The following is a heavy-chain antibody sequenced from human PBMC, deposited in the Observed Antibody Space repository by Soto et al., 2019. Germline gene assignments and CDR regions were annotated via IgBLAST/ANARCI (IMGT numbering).Heavy chain of an antibody. D-gene: IGHD3-16*02. CDR2: ISYDGSNK. Sequence: GGSLRLSCAASGFTFSSYAMHWVRQAPGKGLEWVAVISYDGSNKYYADSVKGRFTISRDNSKNTLYLQMNSLRAEDTAVYYCARGQFIGPDYYGMDVWGQGTTVTVSS. CDR1: GFTFSSYA. V-gene: IGHV3-30-3*01. J-gene: IGHJ6*02. CDR3: ARGQFIGPDYYGMDV.